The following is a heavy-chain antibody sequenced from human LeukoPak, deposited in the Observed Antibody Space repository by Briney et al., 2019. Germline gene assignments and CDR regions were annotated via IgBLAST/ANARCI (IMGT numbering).Heavy chain of an antibody. CDR3: ARDTDYYGSGRHGYFDH. V-gene: IGHV3-53*01. Sequence: GGSLRLSCAASGFTVSSNYMSWVRQAPGKGLEWVSVIYSGGSTYYADSVKGRFTISRDNSKNTLHLQMNSLRAEDTAVYYCARDTDYYGSGRHGYFDHWGQGTLVTVSS. J-gene: IGHJ1*01. D-gene: IGHD3-10*01. CDR1: GFTVSSNY. CDR2: IYSGGST.